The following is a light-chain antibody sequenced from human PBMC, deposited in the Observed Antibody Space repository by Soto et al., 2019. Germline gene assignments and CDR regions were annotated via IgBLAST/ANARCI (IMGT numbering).Light chain of an antibody. CDR3: QQYGGSPWT. J-gene: IGKJ1*01. CDR1: QSVSNNY. V-gene: IGKV3-20*01. Sequence: EIVLTQSPATLSVSPGERATLSCRASQSVSNNYLAWYQQKPGQAPRLLLYGAYNRATGIPDRFSGSGSGTDFTLTISRLEPEDFAMYYCQQYGGSPWTFGQGTKVDIK. CDR2: GAY.